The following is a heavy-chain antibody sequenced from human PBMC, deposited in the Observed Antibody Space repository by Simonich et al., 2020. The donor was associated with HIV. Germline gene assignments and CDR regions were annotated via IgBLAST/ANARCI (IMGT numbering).Heavy chain of an antibody. Sequence: QVQLQQWGAGLLKPSETLSLTCAVYGGSFSGYYWSWIRQPPGKGLEWIGEINHSGRTNYNPSRKSRVTISVDTSKNQFSLKLSSVTAADTAVYYCARRLSKLSRNQRPDAFDIWGQGTMVTVSS. V-gene: IGHV4-34*01. CDR1: GGSFSGYY. CDR2: INHSGRT. J-gene: IGHJ3*02. CDR3: ARRLSKLSRNQRPDAFDI. D-gene: IGHD5-18*01.